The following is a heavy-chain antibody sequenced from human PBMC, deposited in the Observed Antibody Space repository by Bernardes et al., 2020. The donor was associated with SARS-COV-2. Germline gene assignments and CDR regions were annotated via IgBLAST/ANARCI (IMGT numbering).Heavy chain of an antibody. Sequence: GGSLRLSCAASGFTFSSYAMHWVRQAPGKGLEWVAVISYDGSNKYYADSVKGRFTISRDNSKNTLYLQMNSLRAEDTAVYYCARNMITFGGDYFDYWGQGTLVTVSS. J-gene: IGHJ4*02. CDR2: ISYDGSNK. D-gene: IGHD3-16*01. CDR1: GFTFSSYA. V-gene: IGHV3-30-3*01. CDR3: ARNMITFGGDYFDY.